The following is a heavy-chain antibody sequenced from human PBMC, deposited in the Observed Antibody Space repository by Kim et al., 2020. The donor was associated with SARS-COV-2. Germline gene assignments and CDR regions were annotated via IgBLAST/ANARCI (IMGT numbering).Heavy chain of an antibody. CDR3: TGGASGNPGCCYFDC. CDR1: GFTFNAYY. Sequence: GGSLRLSCAASGFTFNAYYMTWIRQAPGKGLEWISYISSSSSYKKAAYAVKSRFTISRDNANNPLYLQMNSRSAEATAVYCSTGGASGNPGCCYFDCWG. V-gene: IGHV3-11*03. CDR2: ISSSSSYK. J-gene: IGHJ4*03. D-gene: IGHD2-15*01.